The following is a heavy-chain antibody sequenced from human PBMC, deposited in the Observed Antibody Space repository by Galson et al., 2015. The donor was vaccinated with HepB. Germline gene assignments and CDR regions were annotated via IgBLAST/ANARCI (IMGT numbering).Heavy chain of an antibody. CDR2: IYPSDSDT. Sequence: QSGAEVKKPGETLKISFKGSGYTFTTYWIGWVRQMPGKGLEWMGIIYPSDSDTRYSPSFQGQVTISADKSVSAAYLQWSSLKASDTAMYYCARQYNAYDYWGQGTLVTVSS. V-gene: IGHV5-51*03. D-gene: IGHD5-12*01. CDR1: GYTFTTYW. J-gene: IGHJ4*02. CDR3: ARQYNAYDY.